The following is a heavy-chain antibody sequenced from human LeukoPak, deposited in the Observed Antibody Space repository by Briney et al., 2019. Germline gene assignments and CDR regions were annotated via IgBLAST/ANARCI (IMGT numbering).Heavy chain of an antibody. Sequence: GGSLRLSCAASGFTLSTYAMSWVRQTPGKGLEWVAATSSSDAGTYHADSVKGRFTISRDNARNSLYLQMNSLRAEDTAMYYCARDVVVVVASDSNFNYWGQGTLVTVSS. CDR3: ARDVVVVVASDSNFNY. J-gene: IGHJ4*02. D-gene: IGHD2-15*01. CDR2: TSSSDAGT. CDR1: GFTLSTYA. V-gene: IGHV3-21*01.